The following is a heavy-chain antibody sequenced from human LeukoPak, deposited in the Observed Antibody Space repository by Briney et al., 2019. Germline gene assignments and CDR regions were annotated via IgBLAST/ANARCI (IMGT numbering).Heavy chain of an antibody. V-gene: IGHV4-39*01. CDR1: GGSISSSSYY. CDR2: IYYSGST. Sequence: SETLSLTCTVSGGSISSSSYYWGWIRQPPGKGLEGIGRIYYSGSTYYNPSLKSRVTISVDTSKNQFSLKLSSVTAADTAVYYCARRHRGYSYGYGDYWGQGTLVTVSS. CDR3: ARRHRGYSYGYGDY. J-gene: IGHJ4*02. D-gene: IGHD5-18*01.